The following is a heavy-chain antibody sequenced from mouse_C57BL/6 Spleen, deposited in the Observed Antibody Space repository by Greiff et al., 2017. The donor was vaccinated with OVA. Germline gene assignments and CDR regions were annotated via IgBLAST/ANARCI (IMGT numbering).Heavy chain of an antibody. CDR2: IRNKANNHAT. CDR3: TRNHYYGFDY. CDR1: GFTFSDAW. V-gene: IGHV6-6*01. Sequence: EVQVVESGGGLVQPGGSMKLSCAASGFTFSDAWMDWVRQSPEKGLEWVAEIRNKANNHATYYAESVKGRFTISRDDSKSSVYLQMNSLRAEDTGIYYCTRNHYYGFDYWGQGTTLTVSS. J-gene: IGHJ2*01. D-gene: IGHD1-2*01.